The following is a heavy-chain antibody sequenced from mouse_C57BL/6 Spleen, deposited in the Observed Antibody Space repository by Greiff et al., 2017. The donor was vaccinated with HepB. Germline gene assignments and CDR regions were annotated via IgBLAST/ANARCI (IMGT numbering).Heavy chain of an antibody. Sequence: EVQVVESGGGLVQPGGSLSLSCAASGFTFTDYYMSWVRQPPGKALEWLGFIRNKANGYTTEYSASVKGRFTISRDNSQNILHIQMNAQRAEDSSNSCCARNWGNDYFDYWGQGTTLTVSS. V-gene: IGHV7-3*01. CDR3: ARNWGNDYFDY. D-gene: IGHD4-1*01. CDR2: IRNKANGYTT. J-gene: IGHJ2*01. CDR1: GFTFTDYY.